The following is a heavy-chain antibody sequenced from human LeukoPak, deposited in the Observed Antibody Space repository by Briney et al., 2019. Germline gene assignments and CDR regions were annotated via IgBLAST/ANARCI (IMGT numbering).Heavy chain of an antibody. CDR2: IYHSGIT. CDR1: GYSISSDYY. Sequence: SETLSLTCAVSGYSISSDYYWGWIRQPPGKGLEWIGSIYHSGITYYNPSLKSRVTISVDTSKNQFSLKLSSVTAADTAVYYCARGLTYYDFWSGHHPGSYYMDVWGKGTTVTVSS. CDR3: ARGLTYYDFWSGHHPGSYYMDV. J-gene: IGHJ6*03. V-gene: IGHV4-38-2*01. D-gene: IGHD3-3*01.